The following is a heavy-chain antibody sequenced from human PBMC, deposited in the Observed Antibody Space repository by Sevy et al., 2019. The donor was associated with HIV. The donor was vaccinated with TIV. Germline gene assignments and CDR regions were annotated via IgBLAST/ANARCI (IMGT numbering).Heavy chain of an antibody. CDR2: ISYDGSNK. CDR1: GFTFSSYA. J-gene: IGHJ4*02. D-gene: IGHD2-21*01. V-gene: IGHV3-30-3*01. CDR3: ARDRLVVEIYYFDY. Sequence: GGSLRLSCAASGFTFSSYAMHWVRQAPGKGLEWVAVISYDGSNKYYADSVKGRFTISRDNSKNTLYLQMSSLRAEDTAVYYCARDRLVVEIYYFDYWGQGTLVTVSS.